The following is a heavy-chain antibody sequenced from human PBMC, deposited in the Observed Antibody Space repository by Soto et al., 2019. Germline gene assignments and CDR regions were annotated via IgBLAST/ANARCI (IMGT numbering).Heavy chain of an antibody. CDR1: GFTFSSYG. V-gene: IGHV3-33*01. CDR3: ASFPRGDGMDV. CDR2: IWYDGSNK. J-gene: IGHJ6*02. Sequence: QVQLVESGGGVVQPGRSLRLSCAASGFTFSSYGMHGVRQAPGKGLEWVAVIWYDGSNKYYADSVKGRFTISRDNSKNTLYLQMNSLRSEDTAVYYCASFPRGDGMDVWGQGTTVTVSS. D-gene: IGHD3-10*01.